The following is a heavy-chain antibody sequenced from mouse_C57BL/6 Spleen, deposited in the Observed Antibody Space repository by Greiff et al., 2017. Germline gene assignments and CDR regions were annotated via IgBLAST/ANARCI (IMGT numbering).Heavy chain of an antibody. CDR2: ISGGGGNT. J-gene: IGHJ2*01. D-gene: IGHD2-2*01. CDR3: AREAYGYDY. V-gene: IGHV5-9*01. Sequence: EVKLVESGGGLVKPGGSLKLSCAASGFTFSSYTMSWVRQTPEKRLEWVATISGGGGNTYYPDSVKGRFTISRDNAKNTLYLQMSSRRSEDTALYYCAREAYGYDYWGQGTTLTVSS. CDR1: GFTFSSYT.